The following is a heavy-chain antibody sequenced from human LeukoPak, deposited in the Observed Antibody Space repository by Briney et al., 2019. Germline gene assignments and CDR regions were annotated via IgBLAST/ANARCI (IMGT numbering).Heavy chain of an antibody. J-gene: IGHJ6*02. CDR1: GFTFSSYS. D-gene: IGHD3-9*01. CDR3: ARDGNPHGLRYFAPLPSYGMDV. CDR2: ISSSSSYI. V-gene: IGHV3-21*01. Sequence: GGSLRLSCAASGFTFSSYSMNWVRQAPGKGLEWVSSISSSSSYIYYADSVKGRFTISRDNAKNSLYLQMNSLRADDTAVYYCARDGNPHGLRYFAPLPSYGMDVWGQGTTVTVSS.